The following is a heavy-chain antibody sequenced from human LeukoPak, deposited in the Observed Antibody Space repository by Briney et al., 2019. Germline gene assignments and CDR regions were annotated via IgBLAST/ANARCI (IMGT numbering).Heavy chain of an antibody. Sequence: ASVKVSCKASGGTFSSYATSWVRQAPGQGLEWMGGIIPIFGTANYAQKFQGRVTITADKSTSTAYMELSSLRSEDTAVYYCAREATMVRGVIPYYFDYWGQGTLVTVSS. D-gene: IGHD3-10*01. CDR1: GGTFSSYA. CDR3: AREATMVRGVIPYYFDY. J-gene: IGHJ4*02. V-gene: IGHV1-69*06. CDR2: IIPIFGTA.